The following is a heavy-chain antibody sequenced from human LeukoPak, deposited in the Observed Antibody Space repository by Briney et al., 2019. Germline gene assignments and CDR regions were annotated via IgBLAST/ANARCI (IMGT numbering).Heavy chain of an antibody. D-gene: IGHD5-12*01. V-gene: IGHV1-2*02. CDR2: INPNSGGT. J-gene: IGHJ4*02. CDR1: GYTFTGYY. CDR3: ASASGYDYARFDY. Sequence: ASVKVSCKASGYTFTGYYMHWVRQAPGQGLEWMGWINPNSGGTNYAQKFQGRVTMTRDTSISTAYMELSRLRSDDTAVYYCASASGYDYARFDYWGQGTLVTVSS.